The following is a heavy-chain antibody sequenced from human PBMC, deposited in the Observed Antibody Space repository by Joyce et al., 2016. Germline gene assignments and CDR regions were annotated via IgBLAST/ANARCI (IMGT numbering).Heavy chain of an antibody. CDR3: ARVWVPGYYYGMDV. J-gene: IGHJ6*02. CDR2: IYSGDNT. CDR1: GFNVSTNY. D-gene: IGHD3-16*01. V-gene: IGHV3-53*04. Sequence: EVQLVESGGGLVQPGGSLRLSCAASGFNVSTNYMSWVRQAPVKGLEWVSVIYSGDNTYYADAVKGLFTISRHNSKNTVYLQMSSLRAEDTAVYYCARVWVPGYYYGMDVWGQGTTVTVSS.